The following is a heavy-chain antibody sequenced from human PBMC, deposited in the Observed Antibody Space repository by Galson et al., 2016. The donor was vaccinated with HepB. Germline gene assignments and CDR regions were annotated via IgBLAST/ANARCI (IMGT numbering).Heavy chain of an antibody. V-gene: IGHV3-7*04. CDR2: INQDGTVK. D-gene: IGHD1-1*01. CDR3: ARAYQYTLDY. CDR1: GLTFSNFW. J-gene: IGHJ4*02. Sequence: SLRLSCAASGLTFSNFWMTWVRQAPGKGLEWVANINQDGTVKHYLDSVRGRFTISRDNAKSSLFLQMNSLRAEDTAVYFCARAYQYTLDYWGQGTLVTVSS.